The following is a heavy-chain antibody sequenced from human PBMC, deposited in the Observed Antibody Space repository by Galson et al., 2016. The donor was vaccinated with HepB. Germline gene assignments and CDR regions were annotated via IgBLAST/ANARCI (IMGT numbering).Heavy chain of an antibody. J-gene: IGHJ4*02. CDR3: ARPTYGTIYYFDS. Sequence: SVKVSCKASGYTFSNYGINWVRQAPGQGLEWMGWISAFNGNTDYAQNFQDRVTMTTDTSTSTAYMELRSPRSDDTAVYYCARPTYGTIYYFDSWGQGTLVTVSS. CDR1: GYTFSNYG. CDR2: ISAFNGNT. D-gene: IGHD4-17*01. V-gene: IGHV1-18*01.